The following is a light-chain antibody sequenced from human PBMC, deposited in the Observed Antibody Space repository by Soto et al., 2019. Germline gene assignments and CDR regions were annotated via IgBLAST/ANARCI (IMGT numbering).Light chain of an antibody. Sequence: QSALTQPPSASGSPGQSVTISCTGTSSDIGAYNYVSWYQQHPGKAPKLMIHEVSKRPSGVPDRFSGSKSGNTASLTVSGLQAEDEADYYCCSYVGSNDRWVFGGGTKVTVL. J-gene: IGLJ3*02. CDR1: SSDIGAYNY. CDR2: EVS. CDR3: CSYVGSNDRWV. V-gene: IGLV2-8*01.